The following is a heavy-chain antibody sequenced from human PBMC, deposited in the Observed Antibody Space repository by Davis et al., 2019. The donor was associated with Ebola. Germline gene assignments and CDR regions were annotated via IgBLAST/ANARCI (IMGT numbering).Heavy chain of an antibody. V-gene: IGHV4-34*01. CDR1: GASFSGYY. D-gene: IGHD2-15*01. CDR2: INHSGST. J-gene: IGHJ6*02. Sequence: MPSETLSLTCAVYGASFSGYYWTWIRQPPGKGLEWIGEINHSGSTNYNPSLKSRVTISVDTSKNQFSLKLSSVTAADTAVYYCAREVVVAATPGDYYYYGMDVWGQGTTVTVSS. CDR3: AREVVVAATPGDYYYYGMDV.